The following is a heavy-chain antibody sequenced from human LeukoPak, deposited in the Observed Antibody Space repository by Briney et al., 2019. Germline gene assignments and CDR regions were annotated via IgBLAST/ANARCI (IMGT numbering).Heavy chain of an antibody. D-gene: IGHD2-8*01. CDR3: AKDQQIVLMVYAIGLDAFDI. CDR2: ISGSGGST. J-gene: IGHJ3*02. CDR1: GFTFSSYA. V-gene: IGHV3-23*01. Sequence: GGSLRLSCAASGFTFSSYAMSWVRQAPGKGLEWVSAISGSGGSTYYADSVKGRFTISRDNSKNTLYLQMNSLRAEDTAVYYCAKDQQIVLMVYAIGLDAFDIWGQGTMVTVSS.